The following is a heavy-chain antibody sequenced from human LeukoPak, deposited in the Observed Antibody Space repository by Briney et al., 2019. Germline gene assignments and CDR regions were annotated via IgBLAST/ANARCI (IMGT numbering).Heavy chain of an antibody. J-gene: IGHJ4*02. V-gene: IGHV3-23*01. D-gene: IGHD2-2*01. CDR2: ISGSGGST. CDR3: AKESIVVVPAAFYYFDY. Sequence: GGSLRLSCAASGFTFSSYAMSWVRQAPGKGLEWVSAISGSGGSTYYADSVKGRFTISRDNSKNTLYPQMNSLRAEDTAVYYCAKESIVVVPAAFYYFDYWGQGTLVTVSS. CDR1: GFTFSSYA.